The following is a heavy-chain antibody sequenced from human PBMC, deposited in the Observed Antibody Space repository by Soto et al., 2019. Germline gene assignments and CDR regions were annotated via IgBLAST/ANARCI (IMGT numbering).Heavy chain of an antibody. CDR2: IYYSGST. J-gene: IGHJ4*02. V-gene: IGHV4-39*01. Sequence: PSETLSLTCTVSGGSISSSSYYWGWIRQPPGKGLEWIGSIYYSGSTYYNPSLKSRVTISVDTSKNQFSLKLSSVTAADTAVYYCARHRRTNVVDYWGQGTLVTVSS. CDR3: ARHRRTNVVDY. D-gene: IGHD1-1*01. CDR1: GGSISSSSYY.